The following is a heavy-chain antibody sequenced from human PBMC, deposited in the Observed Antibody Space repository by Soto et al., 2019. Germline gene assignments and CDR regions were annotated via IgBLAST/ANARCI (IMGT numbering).Heavy chain of an antibody. V-gene: IGHV1-18*01. J-gene: IGHJ4*02. CDR2: ISGYNGDT. CDR1: GYTFSSYG. CDR3: AKDPLTVNNYFDY. D-gene: IGHD4-17*01. Sequence: ASVKVSCKASGYTFSSYGISWVRQAPGQGLEWMGWISGYNGDTNYAQKLQGRVTMTTDTSTSTAYMELRSLRAEDTAVYYCAKDPLTVNNYFDYWGQGTLVTVSS.